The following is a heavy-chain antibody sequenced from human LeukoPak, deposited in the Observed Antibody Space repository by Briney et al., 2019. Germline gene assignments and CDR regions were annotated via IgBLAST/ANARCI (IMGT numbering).Heavy chain of an antibody. Sequence: GASVKVSCKASGYTFTSYAMHWVRQAPGQRLEWMGWINAGNGNTKYSQKFQGRVTITRDTSASTAHMELSSLRSEDTAVYYCARGGVLEWLRWFDPWGQGTLVTVSS. D-gene: IGHD3-3*01. CDR1: GYTFTSYA. V-gene: IGHV1-3*01. CDR2: INAGNGNT. J-gene: IGHJ5*02. CDR3: ARGGVLEWLRWFDP.